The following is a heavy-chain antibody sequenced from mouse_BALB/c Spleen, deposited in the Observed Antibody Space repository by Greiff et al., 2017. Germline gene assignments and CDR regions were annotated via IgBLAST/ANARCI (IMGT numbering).Heavy chain of an antibody. CDR3: SRRGYGSGFAY. V-gene: IGHV1-87*01. J-gene: IGHJ3*01. D-gene: IGHD1-1*01. CDR1: GYTFTSYW. Sequence: VQLQQSGAELARPGASVKLSCKASGYTFTSYWMQWVKQRPGQGLEWIGAIYPGDGDTRYTQKFKGKATLTTDNSSSTAYMQLSSLASEDSADYYCSRRGYGSGFAYWGQGTLVTVSA. CDR2: IYPGDGDT.